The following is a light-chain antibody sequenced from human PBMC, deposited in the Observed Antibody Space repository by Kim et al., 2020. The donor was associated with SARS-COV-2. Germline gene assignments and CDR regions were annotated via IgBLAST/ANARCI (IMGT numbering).Light chain of an antibody. CDR3: QHYGSPTLT. J-gene: IGKJ4*01. Sequence: EIVLTQSPGTLSLSPGERDTLSCRASPSVSNTYVAWYQQKPGQAPRLLIYDTSSRATGIADRFSGSGSGTDFTLTISRLEPEDFAVFYCQHYGSPTLTFGGGTKVDIK. CDR1: PSVSNTY. CDR2: DTS. V-gene: IGKV3-20*01.